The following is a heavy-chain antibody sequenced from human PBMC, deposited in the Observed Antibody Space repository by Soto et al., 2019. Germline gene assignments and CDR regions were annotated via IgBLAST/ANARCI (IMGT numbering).Heavy chain of an antibody. CDR2: IYPGDSDT. Sequence: PGESLKISCKGSGYSFTSYWIGWVRQMPGKGLEWMGIIYPGDSDTRYSPSFQGQVTISADKSISTAYLQWSSLKASDTAMYYCAVTIFGVVTPDYYYYGMDVWGQGTTVTVS. CDR1: GYSFTSYW. J-gene: IGHJ6*02. V-gene: IGHV5-51*01. CDR3: AVTIFGVVTPDYYYYGMDV. D-gene: IGHD3-3*01.